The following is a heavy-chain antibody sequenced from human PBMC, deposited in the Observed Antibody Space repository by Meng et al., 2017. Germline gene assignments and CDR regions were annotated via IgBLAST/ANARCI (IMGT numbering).Heavy chain of an antibody. CDR2: IYYSGST. V-gene: IGHV4-31*01. CDR1: GGSISSGGYY. J-gene: IGHJ2*01. Sequence: QGRLQESGPGLVKPSPTLSLTCTVSGGSISSGGYYWSWIRQRPGKGLEWIGYIYYSGSTYYNPSLKSLVTISVDTSKNQFSLKLSSVTAADTAVYYCARVHYYDSSGYNNWYFDLWGRGTLVTVSS. D-gene: IGHD3-22*01. CDR3: ARVHYYDSSGYNNWYFDL.